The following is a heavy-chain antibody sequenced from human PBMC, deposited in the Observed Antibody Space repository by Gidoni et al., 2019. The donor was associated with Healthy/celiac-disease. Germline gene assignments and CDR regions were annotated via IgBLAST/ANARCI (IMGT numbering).Heavy chain of an antibody. CDR2: ISYDGSNK. D-gene: IGHD2-21*01. CDR3: AKGGEIPFDP. Sequence: VQPGRSLRLSCAASGFTFSSYGMHWVRQAPGKGLEWVAVISYDGSNKYYADSVKGRFTISRDNSKNTLYLQMNSLRAEDTAVYYCAKGGEIPFDPWGQGTLVTVSS. CDR1: GFTFSSYG. J-gene: IGHJ5*02. V-gene: IGHV3-30*18.